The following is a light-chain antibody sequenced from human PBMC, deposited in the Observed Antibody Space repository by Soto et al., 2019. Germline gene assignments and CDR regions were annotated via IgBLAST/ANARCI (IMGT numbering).Light chain of an antibody. Sequence: DIQMTQSPSSLSASVGDRVTITCRASQSIDSYLNWYQQKPGKAPKLLIYAASSLQSGVPSRFSGSGSGTDFTLTISSLQPEDFATYYCQHYNSYSEAFGQGTKVDI. CDR1: QSIDSY. J-gene: IGKJ1*01. V-gene: IGKV1-39*01. CDR3: QHYNSYSEA. CDR2: AAS.